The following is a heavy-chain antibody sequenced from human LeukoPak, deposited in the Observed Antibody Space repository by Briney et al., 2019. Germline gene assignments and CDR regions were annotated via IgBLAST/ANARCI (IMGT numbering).Heavy chain of an antibody. D-gene: IGHD3-10*01. CDR2: ISAYNGNT. CDR3: ARDRPLLWFGESPFDY. Sequence: ASVKVSCKASGYTFTSYGISWVRQAPGQGLEWMGWISAYNGNTNYAQKLQGRVTMTTDTSTSTAYMELRSLRSDDTAVYYCARDRPLLWFGESPFDYWGQGTLVTVSS. J-gene: IGHJ4*02. CDR1: GYTFTSYG. V-gene: IGHV1-18*01.